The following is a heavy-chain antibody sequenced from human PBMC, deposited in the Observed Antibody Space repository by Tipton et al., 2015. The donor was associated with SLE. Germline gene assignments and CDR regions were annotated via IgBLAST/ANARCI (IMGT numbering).Heavy chain of an antibody. D-gene: IGHD3-3*01. CDR3: ARRHFGVVFISAFDI. Sequence: LSLTRAASGFSISDYYMNWIRQAPGKGPEWVSYISSNGKTIYYADSVKGRFTISRDNAKNSLYLQMNSLSAEDTAVYYCARRHFGVVFISAFDIWGQGTMVTVSS. CDR1: GFSISDYY. CDR2: ISSNGKTI. J-gene: IGHJ3*02. V-gene: IGHV3-11*04.